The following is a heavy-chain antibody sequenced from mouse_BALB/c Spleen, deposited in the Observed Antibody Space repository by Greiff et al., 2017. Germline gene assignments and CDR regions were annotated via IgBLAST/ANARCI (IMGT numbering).Heavy chain of an antibody. V-gene: IGHV14-3*02. CDR1: GFNIKDTN. CDR3: ARGPHYYGYNAMDY. Sequence: VQLQQSGAELVKPGASVKLSCTASGFNIKDTNMHWVKQRPEQGLEWIGRIDPANGNTKYDPKFQGKATITADTSSNTAYLQLSSLTSEDTAVYYCARGPHYYGYNAMDYWGQGTSVTVSS. D-gene: IGHD1-2*01. J-gene: IGHJ4*01. CDR2: IDPANGNT.